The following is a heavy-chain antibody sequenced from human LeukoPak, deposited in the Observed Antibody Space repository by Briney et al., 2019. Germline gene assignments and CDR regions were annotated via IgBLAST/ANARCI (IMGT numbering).Heavy chain of an antibody. CDR2: ISGSGGST. CDR1: GFTFSSYA. CDR3: AKGRCSSTSCPIWDYGMDV. J-gene: IGHJ6*02. D-gene: IGHD2-2*01. V-gene: IGHV3-23*01. Sequence: GGSLRLSCAASGFTFSSYAMSWVRQAPGKGLEWVSAISGSGGSTYYADSVKGRFNISRDNSKNTLYLQMNSLRAEDTAVYYCAKGRCSSTSCPIWDYGMDVWGQGTTVTVSS.